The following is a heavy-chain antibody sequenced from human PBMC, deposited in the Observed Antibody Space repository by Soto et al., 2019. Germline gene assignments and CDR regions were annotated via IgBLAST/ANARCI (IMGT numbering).Heavy chain of an antibody. D-gene: IGHD2-2*02. J-gene: IGHJ3*02. CDR3: AAGYTTGLDGFDI. CDR2: IYPDDSDA. V-gene: IGHV5-51*01. CDR1: GYTFSNHW. Sequence: EPLKIYCPGSGYTFSNHWIGWVRQMPGKGLEWMGIIYPDDSDARYSPSFQGLVTLSVDKSISTAYLQWRSLKASDSAMYYCAAGYTTGLDGFDIWGQGTMVTVSS.